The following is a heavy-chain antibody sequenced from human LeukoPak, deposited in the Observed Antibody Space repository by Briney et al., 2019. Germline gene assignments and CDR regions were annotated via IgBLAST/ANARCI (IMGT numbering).Heavy chain of an antibody. D-gene: IGHD1-26*01. CDR1: GYTFTGYY. J-gene: IGHJ6*02. CDR3: ARGIGLYYYYGMDV. Sequence: ASVTVSCKASGYTFTGYYMHWVRQAPGQGLEWMGWINPNSGGTNYAQKFQGWVTMTRDTSISTAYMELSRLRSDDTAVYYCARGIGLYYYYGMDVWGQGTTVTVSS. V-gene: IGHV1-2*04. CDR2: INPNSGGT.